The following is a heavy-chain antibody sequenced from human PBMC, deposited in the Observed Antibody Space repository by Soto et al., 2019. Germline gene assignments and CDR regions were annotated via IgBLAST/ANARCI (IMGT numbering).Heavy chain of an antibody. CDR3: ARSYYYDSSGYSAYYFDY. CDR1: GGTFSSYA. D-gene: IGHD3-22*01. V-gene: IGHV1-69*01. CDR2: IIPIFGTA. J-gene: IGHJ4*02. Sequence: VKVSCKASGGTFSSYAISWVRQAPGQGLEWMGGIIPIFGTANYAQKFQGRVTITADESTSTAYMELSSLRSEDTAVYYCARSYYYDSSGYSAYYFDYWGQGTLVTVSS.